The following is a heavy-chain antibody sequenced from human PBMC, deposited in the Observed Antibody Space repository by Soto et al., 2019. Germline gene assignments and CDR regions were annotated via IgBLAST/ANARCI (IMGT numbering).Heavy chain of an antibody. V-gene: IGHV1-18*04. D-gene: IGHD3-22*01. Sequence: VASVKVSCKASGYTFTSYGISWVRQAPGQGLEWMGWISAYNGNTNYAQKLQGRVTMTTDTSTSTAYMELRSLRSDDTAVYYCARAGNYYDSSGYYYGFDYWGQGTLVTVSS. CDR1: GYTFTSYG. J-gene: IGHJ4*02. CDR2: ISAYNGNT. CDR3: ARAGNYYDSSGYYYGFDY.